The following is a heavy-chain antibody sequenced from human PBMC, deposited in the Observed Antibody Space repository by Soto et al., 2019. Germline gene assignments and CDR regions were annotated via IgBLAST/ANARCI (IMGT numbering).Heavy chain of an antibody. CDR1: GFTFSTYS. V-gene: IGHV3-21*01. J-gene: IGHJ4*02. CDR2: ISSSSSYI. D-gene: IGHD3-22*01. Sequence: EVQLVESGGGLVKPGGSLRHSCAASGFTFSTYSMNWVRQAPGKGLEWVSSISSSSSYIYYADSVKGRFTISRDNAKNSLYLQMNSLRAEDTAVYYCASPEYYYDTSGWYYWGQGTLVTVSS. CDR3: ASPEYYYDTSGWYY.